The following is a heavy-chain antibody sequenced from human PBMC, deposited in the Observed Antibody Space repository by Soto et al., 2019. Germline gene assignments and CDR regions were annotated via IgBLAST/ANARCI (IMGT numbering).Heavy chain of an antibody. D-gene: IGHD6-6*01. CDR3: ARLRHITSSIEY. V-gene: IGHV3-30*03. Sequence: GGSLRLSCAASGFTFSSYGMHWVRQAPGKGLEWVAVISYDGSNKYYADSVKGRFTISKDTSKNQVVLTVTNMDPVDTATYYCARLRHITSSIEYWGQGTLVTVSS. CDR2: ISYDGSNK. CDR1: GFTFSSYG. J-gene: IGHJ4*02.